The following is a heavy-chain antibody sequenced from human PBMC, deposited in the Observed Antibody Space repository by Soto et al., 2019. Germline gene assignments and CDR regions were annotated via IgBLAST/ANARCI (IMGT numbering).Heavy chain of an antibody. D-gene: IGHD3-3*01. CDR1: GYTFTSYD. CDR2: MNPNSGNT. J-gene: IGHJ6*03. Sequence: QVQLVQSGAEVKKPGASVKVSCKASGYTFTSYDINWVRQATGQGLEWMGWMNPNSGNTGYAQKFQGRVTLTRDTSISTAYMELSSLRSEDTAVYSCARVLPVLRVWEWPQGGYFYMDVWGKGTTVTVSS. V-gene: IGHV1-8*01. CDR3: ARVLPVLRVWEWPQGGYFYMDV.